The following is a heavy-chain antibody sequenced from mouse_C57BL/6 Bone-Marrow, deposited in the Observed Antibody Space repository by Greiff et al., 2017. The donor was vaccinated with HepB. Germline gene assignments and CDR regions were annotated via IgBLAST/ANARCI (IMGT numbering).Heavy chain of an antibody. J-gene: IGHJ2*01. CDR3: ARGTTVVATDY. V-gene: IGHV1-64*01. CDR1: GYTFTSYW. D-gene: IGHD1-1*01. Sequence: QVQLQQSGAELVKPGASVKLSCKASGYTFTSYWMHWVKQRPGQGLEWIGMIHPNSGSTNYNEKFKSKATLTVDKSSSTAYMQLSSLTSEDSAVYYCARGTTVVATDYWGQGTTLTVSS. CDR2: IHPNSGST.